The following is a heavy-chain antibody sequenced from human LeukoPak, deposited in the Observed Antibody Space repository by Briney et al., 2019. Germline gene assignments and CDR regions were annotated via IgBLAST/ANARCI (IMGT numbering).Heavy chain of an antibody. Sequence: GGSLRLSCAASGFTFSSYWMSWVRQAPGKGLEWVANIKQDGSEKYYVDSVKGRFTISRDNAKNSLYLQMNSLRAEDTAVYYCARDRCSSTSCYVNWFDPWGQGTLVTVSS. CDR2: IKQDGSEK. V-gene: IGHV3-7*01. D-gene: IGHD2-2*01. CDR1: GFTFSSYW. CDR3: ARDRCSSTSCYVNWFDP. J-gene: IGHJ5*02.